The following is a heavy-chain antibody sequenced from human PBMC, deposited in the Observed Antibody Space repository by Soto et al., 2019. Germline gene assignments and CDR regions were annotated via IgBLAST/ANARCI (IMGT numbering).Heavy chain of an antibody. CDR2: INHSGST. CDR1: GGSFSGYY. V-gene: IGHV4-34*01. Sequence: PSETLSLTCAVYGGSFSGYYWSWIRQPPGKGLEWIGEINHSGSTNYNPSLKSRVTISVDTSKNQFSLKLSSVTAADTAVYYCARVAYYYDSSGPAPDWGQGTLVTVSS. J-gene: IGHJ4*02. CDR3: ARVAYYYDSSGPAPD. D-gene: IGHD3-22*01.